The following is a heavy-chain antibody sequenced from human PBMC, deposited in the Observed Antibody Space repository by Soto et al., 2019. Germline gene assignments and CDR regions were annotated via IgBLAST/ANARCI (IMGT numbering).Heavy chain of an antibody. D-gene: IGHD6-6*01. CDR3: AGQYSSSSVEF. Sequence: GGSLRLSCAASGFTFSDYYMNWIRQAPGKGLEWVSYISSGAITIYYADSVKGRFTISRDNAKNSLYLQMNSLRAEDTAVYYCAGQYSSSSVEFWGQGTLVTVSS. CDR1: GFTFSDYY. CDR2: ISSGAITI. J-gene: IGHJ4*02. V-gene: IGHV3-11*01.